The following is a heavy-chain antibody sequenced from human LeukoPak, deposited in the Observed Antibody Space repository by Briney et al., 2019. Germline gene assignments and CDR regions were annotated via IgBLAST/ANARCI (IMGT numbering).Heavy chain of an antibody. J-gene: IGHJ4*02. CDR1: GFTFSDAW. Sequence: GGSLRLSCAASGFTFSDAWVSWVRQAPGKGLEWIGHIKSETNGGTIDYAAPVNGRFTLSRVDSKHTLDLQMNSLKTEDTGVYYCSAGTGRSDFDYWGQGTLVIVSS. V-gene: IGHV3-15*01. CDR2: IKSETNGGTI. D-gene: IGHD1-1*01. CDR3: SAGTGRSDFDY.